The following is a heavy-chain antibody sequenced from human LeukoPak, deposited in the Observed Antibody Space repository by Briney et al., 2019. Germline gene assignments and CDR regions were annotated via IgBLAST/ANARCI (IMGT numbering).Heavy chain of an antibody. CDR2: INPYSGGT. Sequence: GASVKVSCKASGYTFTGYYMHWVRQAPGQGLEWMGWINPYSGGTNYAQKFQGRVTMTRDMSISTAYMELSRLRSDDTAVYYCARELSTVTTGLDYWGQGTLVTVSS. CDR3: ARELSTVTTGLDY. CDR1: GYTFTGYY. J-gene: IGHJ4*02. V-gene: IGHV1-2*02. D-gene: IGHD4-17*01.